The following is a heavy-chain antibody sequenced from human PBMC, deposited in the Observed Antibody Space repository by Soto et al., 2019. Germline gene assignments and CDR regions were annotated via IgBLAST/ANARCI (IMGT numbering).Heavy chain of an antibody. Sequence: SETLSLTCAVYGGSFSGYYWSWIRQPPGKGLEWIGEINHSGSTNYNPSLKSRVTISVDTSKNQFSLKLSSVTAADTAVYYCARGTRYFDWLPGRAYGMDVWGQGTTVTVSS. CDR3: ARGTRYFDWLPGRAYGMDV. V-gene: IGHV4-34*01. CDR1: GGSFSGYY. CDR2: INHSGST. J-gene: IGHJ6*02. D-gene: IGHD3-9*01.